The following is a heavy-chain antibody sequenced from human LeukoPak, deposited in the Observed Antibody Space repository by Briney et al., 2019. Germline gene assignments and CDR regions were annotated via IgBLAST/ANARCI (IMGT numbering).Heavy chain of an antibody. D-gene: IGHD3-9*01. V-gene: IGHV3-30*02. J-gene: IGHJ4*02. CDR3: AKVATAGYYWDFFDY. CDR2: TPYDGRNK. Sequence: GGSLRLSCTASGFTFSRYGIHWVRQAPGKGLEWVAFTPYDGRNKYYADSVQGRFTISRDNSKNALYLQMNSLRAEDTAIYYCAKVATAGYYWDFFDYWGQGTLVTVYS. CDR1: GFTFSRYG.